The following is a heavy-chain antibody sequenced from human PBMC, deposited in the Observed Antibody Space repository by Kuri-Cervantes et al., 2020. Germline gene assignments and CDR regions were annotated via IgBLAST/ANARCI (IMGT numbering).Heavy chain of an antibody. D-gene: IGHD1-26*01. CDR3: AKVDAGSYYNKYFQH. V-gene: IGHV3-53*05. CDR1: GFTVSSYY. CDR2: IYSGGST. Sequence: GESLKISCVASGFTVSSYYMSWVRQAPGKGLEWVSVIYSGGSTNHADSVKGRFTISRDNAKNSLYLQMNSLRAEDTALYYCAKVDAGSYYNKYFQHWGQGTLVTVSS. J-gene: IGHJ1*01.